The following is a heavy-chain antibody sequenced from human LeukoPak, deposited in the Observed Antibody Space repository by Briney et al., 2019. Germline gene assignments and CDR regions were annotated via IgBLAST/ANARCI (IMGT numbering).Heavy chain of an antibody. CDR2: ISAYNGNT. Sequence: ASVKVSCKASGYTFTSYGISWVRQAPGQGLEWMGWISAYNGNTNYAQKLQGRVTMTTDRSTSTAYMELRSLRSDDTAVYYCARDLGDYYYGMDVWGQGTTVTVSS. CDR1: GYTFTSYG. V-gene: IGHV1-18*01. D-gene: IGHD3-16*01. J-gene: IGHJ6*02. CDR3: ARDLGDYYYGMDV.